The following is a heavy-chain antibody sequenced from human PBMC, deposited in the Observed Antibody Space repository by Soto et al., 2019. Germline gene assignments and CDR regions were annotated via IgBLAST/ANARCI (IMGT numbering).Heavy chain of an antibody. D-gene: IGHD6-13*01. Sequence: QVQLQESGPGLVKPSQTLSLTCTISGGSISSGGYYWSWIRQHPGKGLEWIGYIYYSGSTYYNPSLKSRVTISVDTSKNQFSLKLSSVTAADTAVYYCAASSSWAHNWFDPWGHGTLVTVSS. J-gene: IGHJ5*02. CDR1: GGSISSGGYY. CDR3: AASSSWAHNWFDP. CDR2: IYYSGST. V-gene: IGHV4-31*03.